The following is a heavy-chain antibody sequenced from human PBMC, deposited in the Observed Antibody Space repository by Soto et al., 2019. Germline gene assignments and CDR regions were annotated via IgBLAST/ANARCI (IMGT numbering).Heavy chain of an antibody. V-gene: IGHV1-18*01. D-gene: IGHD3-10*01. Sequence: QVQLVQSGAEVKKPGASVKVSCKASGYTFTSYGISWVRQAPGQGLEWMGWISAYNGNTNYAQKLQGRVTMTTDTSTSTASMELRSLRSDDTAVYYCARDTTYYYGSGTVDYWGQGTLVTVSS. J-gene: IGHJ4*02. CDR2: ISAYNGNT. CDR1: GYTFTSYG. CDR3: ARDTTYYYGSGTVDY.